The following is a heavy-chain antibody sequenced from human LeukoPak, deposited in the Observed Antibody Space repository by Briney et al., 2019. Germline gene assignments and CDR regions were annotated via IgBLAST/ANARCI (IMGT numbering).Heavy chain of an antibody. CDR3: ARCPLRDTLSPAGFLEWLRDAFDI. J-gene: IGHJ3*02. Sequence: SETLSLTCAVYGGSFSGYYWSWIRQPPGKGLEWIGEINHSGSTNYNPSLKSRVTISVDTSKNQFSLKLSSVTAADTAVYYCARCPLRDTLSPAGFLEWLRDAFDIWGQGTMVTVSS. V-gene: IGHV4-34*01. CDR1: GGSFSGYY. D-gene: IGHD3-3*01. CDR2: INHSGST.